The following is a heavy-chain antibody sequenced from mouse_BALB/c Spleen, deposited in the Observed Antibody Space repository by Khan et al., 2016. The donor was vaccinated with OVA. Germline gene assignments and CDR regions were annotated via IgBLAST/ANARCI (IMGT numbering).Heavy chain of an antibody. CDR1: GYTFTDYS. D-gene: IGHD1-1*01. CDR2: INTETGEP. V-gene: IGHV9-2-1*01. J-gene: IGHJ2*01. CDR3: ARGHYGSRDY. Sequence: QIQLVQSGPELKKPGETVKISCKASGYTFTDYSMHWVKQAPGKGLKWMGWINTETGEPTYADDFKGRFAFSLETSASTAYLQINNLKNGDTATELGARGHYGSRDYWGQGTTLTVSS.